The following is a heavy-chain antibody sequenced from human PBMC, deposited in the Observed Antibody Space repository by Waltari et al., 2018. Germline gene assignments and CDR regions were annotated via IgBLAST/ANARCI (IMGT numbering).Heavy chain of an antibody. J-gene: IGHJ3*02. CDR2: ITNSGST. Sequence: QVQLQQWGAGLLKPSETLSLTCAVYGGSFSGYYWSWLRQPPGKGLEWIGEITNSGSTTYNPSLKRRVTRSVDTAKNQCSLKLSSVTAADTAVYYCARGDTMIVGAPPDIWGQGTMVTVSS. V-gene: IGHV4-34*01. CDR3: ARGDTMIVGAPPDI. CDR1: GGSFSGYY. D-gene: IGHD3-22*01.